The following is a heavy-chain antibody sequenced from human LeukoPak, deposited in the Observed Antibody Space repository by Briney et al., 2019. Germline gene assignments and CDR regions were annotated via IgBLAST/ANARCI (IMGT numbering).Heavy chain of an antibody. Sequence: GGSLRLSCAASGFTFSSYGMHWVRQAPGKGLEWVAFIRYDGSNKYYADSVKGRFTISRDNSKNTLYLQMNSLRAEDTAVYYCAKDHRAIAAAPYYFDYWGQGTLVTVSS. D-gene: IGHD6-13*01. CDR2: IRYDGSNK. V-gene: IGHV3-30*02. J-gene: IGHJ4*02. CDR3: AKDHRAIAAAPYYFDY. CDR1: GFTFSSYG.